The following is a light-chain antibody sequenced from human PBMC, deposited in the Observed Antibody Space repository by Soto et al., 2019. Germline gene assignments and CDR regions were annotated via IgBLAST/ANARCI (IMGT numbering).Light chain of an antibody. CDR1: QSISSW. J-gene: IGKJ1*01. Sequence: DIQMTQSPSTLSASVGDRVTITCRASQSISSWLAWYQQKPGKAPKLLIYDASSLESGVPSRFSGSGSGTEFTLTISSLQPDDFATSYCQQYTSYSPSFGQGTKVEIK. CDR2: DAS. CDR3: QQYTSYSPS. V-gene: IGKV1-5*01.